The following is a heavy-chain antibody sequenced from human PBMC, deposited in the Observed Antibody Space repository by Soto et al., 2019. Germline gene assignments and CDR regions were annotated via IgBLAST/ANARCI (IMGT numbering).Heavy chain of an antibody. J-gene: IGHJ6*02. D-gene: IGHD3-16*01. CDR3: AKGGRGDRYYYYYGMDV. V-gene: IGHV3-30*18. CDR2: ISYDGSNK. Sequence: WIRQAPGKGLEWVAVISYDGSNKYYADSVKGRFTISRDNSKNTLYLQMNSLRAEDTAVYYCAKGGRGDRYYYYYGMDVWGQGTTVTVSS.